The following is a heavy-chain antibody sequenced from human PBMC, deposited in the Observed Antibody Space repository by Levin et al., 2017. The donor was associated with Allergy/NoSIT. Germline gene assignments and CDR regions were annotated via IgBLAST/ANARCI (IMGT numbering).Heavy chain of an antibody. CDR2: IKQDGSEK. CDR1: GFTFSSYW. J-gene: IGHJ6*02. Sequence: GGSLRLSCAASGFTFSSYWMSWVRQAPGKGLEWVANIKQDGSEKYYVDSVKGRFTISRDNAKNSLYLQMNSLRAEDTAVYYCARGSTPLQLKVYYYYYGMDVWGQGTTVTVSS. V-gene: IGHV3-7*01. CDR3: ARGSTPLQLKVYYYYYGMDV. D-gene: IGHD6-6*01.